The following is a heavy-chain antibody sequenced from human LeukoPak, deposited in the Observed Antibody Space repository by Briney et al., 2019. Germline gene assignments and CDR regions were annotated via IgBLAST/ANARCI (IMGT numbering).Heavy chain of an antibody. CDR2: ISGRGDTI. D-gene: IGHD5-24*01. Sequence: GGSLRLSCAASGFTFSTYAMSWVRQAPGMGLEWVSAISGRGDTIFYADSVKGRFTVSRDNSKNTLFLRVNSLRAEDTAVYYCAKATLATTYFDSWGQGTLVIVSS. CDR1: GFTFSTYA. J-gene: IGHJ4*02. CDR3: AKATLATTYFDS. V-gene: IGHV3-23*01.